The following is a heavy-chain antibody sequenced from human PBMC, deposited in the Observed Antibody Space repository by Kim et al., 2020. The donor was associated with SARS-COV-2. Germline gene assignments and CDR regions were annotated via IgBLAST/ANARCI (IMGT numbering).Heavy chain of an antibody. CDR2: TYYRSKWYN. J-gene: IGHJ4*02. Sequence: SQTLSLTCAISGDSVSSNSAAWNWIRQSPSRGLEWLGRTYYRSKWYNDYAVSVKSRITINPDTSKNQFSLQLNSVTPEDTAVYYCARFVEWELPGREAYYFDYWGQGTLVTVSS. V-gene: IGHV6-1*01. CDR1: GDSVSSNSAA. D-gene: IGHD1-26*01. CDR3: ARFVEWELPGREAYYFDY.